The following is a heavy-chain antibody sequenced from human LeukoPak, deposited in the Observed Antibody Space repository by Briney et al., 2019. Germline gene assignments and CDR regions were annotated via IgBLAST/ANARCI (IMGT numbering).Heavy chain of an antibody. V-gene: IGHV1-18*01. D-gene: IGHD5-18*01. Sequence: ASVTVSFKSSGYTFTSYGISWVRQAPGQGIEWMGWISAYNGNTNYAQKLQSRVTMTTDTSTSTAYMELRSLRSDDTAVYYCARDDSQPSDYYYYMDVWGKGTTVTVSS. J-gene: IGHJ6*03. CDR2: ISAYNGNT. CDR1: GYTFTSYG. CDR3: ARDDSQPSDYYYYMDV.